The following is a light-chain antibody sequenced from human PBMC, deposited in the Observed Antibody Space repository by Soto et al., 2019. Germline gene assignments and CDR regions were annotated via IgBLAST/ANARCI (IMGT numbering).Light chain of an antibody. CDR1: QGISSY. Sequence: IQLTQSPSSLSASVGDRVTITCRASQGISSYLAWYQQKPGKAPELLIYAASTLQRGVPSRFSGSGSGKKFTPPISSLQPDDFATYYCQQYESYSPWTFGQGTKVEI. CDR3: QQYESYSPWT. CDR2: AAS. V-gene: IGKV1-9*01. J-gene: IGKJ1*01.